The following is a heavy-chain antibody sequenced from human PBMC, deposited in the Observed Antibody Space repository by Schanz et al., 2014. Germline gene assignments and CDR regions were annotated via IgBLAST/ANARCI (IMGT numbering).Heavy chain of an antibody. D-gene: IGHD3-10*01. CDR1: YA. CDR3: EREMVGGSAIDI. V-gene: IGHV3-33*01. Sequence: YATHWFLQAPGKGLEWVAVIWFDGSKRYYADSVKGRFTISRDNAKKSLYLQMNSLRAEDTAVDYCEREMVGGSAIDIWGQGTMVNVS. CDR2: IWFDGSKR. J-gene: IGHJ3*02.